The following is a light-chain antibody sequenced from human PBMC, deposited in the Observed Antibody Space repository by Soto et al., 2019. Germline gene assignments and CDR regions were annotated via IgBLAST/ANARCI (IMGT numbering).Light chain of an antibody. CDR1: SSNIGAGYD. Sequence: QSVLTQPPSVSRAPGQRVTISCTRSSSNIGAGYDVHWYQQLPGTAPKLLIYGNSNRPSGVPDRFSGSKSGTSASLAIAGLQAEDEADYYCQSYDSSLSGLYVFGTGTKVTVL. CDR3: QSYDSSLSGLYV. CDR2: GNS. J-gene: IGLJ1*01. V-gene: IGLV1-40*01.